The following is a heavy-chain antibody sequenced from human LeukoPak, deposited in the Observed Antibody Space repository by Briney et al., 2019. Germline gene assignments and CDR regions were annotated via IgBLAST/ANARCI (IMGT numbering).Heavy chain of an antibody. CDR2: IITYNGNT. Sequence: GASVKVSCKASGYTFTSYGISWVRPAPGQGLEWMGSIITYNGNTNYSQKLQGRVTMTTDTSTSTAYMELRSLRSDDTAVYYCARDRRAVVGATYYYYYGMDVWGQGTTVTVSS. CDR1: GYTFTSYG. D-gene: IGHD1-26*01. J-gene: IGHJ6*02. CDR3: ARDRRAVVGATYYYYYGMDV. V-gene: IGHV1-18*01.